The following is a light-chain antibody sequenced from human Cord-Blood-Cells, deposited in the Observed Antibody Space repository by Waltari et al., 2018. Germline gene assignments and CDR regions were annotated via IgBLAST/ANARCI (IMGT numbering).Light chain of an antibody. V-gene: IGKV1-33*01. Sequence: DIQMTQSPSSLSASVVDRVTITCQASQDISNYLNWYQQKPGKDPKLLIYDASNLETGVPSRFSGSGSWTDFTFTISSLQPEDIATYYCQQYDNLPYTFGQGTKLEIK. J-gene: IGKJ2*01. CDR2: DAS. CDR1: QDISNY. CDR3: QQYDNLPYT.